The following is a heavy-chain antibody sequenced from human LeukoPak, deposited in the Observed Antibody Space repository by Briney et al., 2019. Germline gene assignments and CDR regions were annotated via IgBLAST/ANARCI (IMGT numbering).Heavy chain of an antibody. D-gene: IGHD6-13*01. J-gene: IGHJ4*02. Sequence: GGSLRLSCAASGFTFSNYWMSWVRQAPGKGLEWVAHILPLGNDQIYVDSVKGRFSVSRDNAKNSLDLQMNSLRAEDTAVYYCARLPSSAGAGTFDYWGQGTLVTVSS. CDR1: GFTFSNYW. CDR3: ARLPSSAGAGTFDY. V-gene: IGHV3-7*01. CDR2: ILPLGNDQ.